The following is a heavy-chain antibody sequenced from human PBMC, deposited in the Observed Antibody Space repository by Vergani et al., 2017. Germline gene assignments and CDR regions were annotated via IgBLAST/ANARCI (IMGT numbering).Heavy chain of an antibody. Sequence: EVQLVESGGGLVKPGGSLRLSCAASGFTFSNAWMSWVRQAPGKGLEWVGRIKSKTDGGTTDYAEPVKGRFTISRDDSKNTLYLQMNSLKTEDTAVYYCTTAGWLRFRGYNWFDPWGQGTLVTVSS. V-gene: IGHV3-15*01. CDR2: IKSKTDGGTT. D-gene: IGHD5-12*01. CDR1: GFTFSNAW. CDR3: TTAGWLRFRGYNWFDP. J-gene: IGHJ5*02.